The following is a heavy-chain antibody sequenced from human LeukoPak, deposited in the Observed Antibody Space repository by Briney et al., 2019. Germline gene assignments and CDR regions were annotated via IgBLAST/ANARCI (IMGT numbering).Heavy chain of an antibody. CDR3: ARDYDILTGYHTSGPFDI. CDR1: GYTFTNYG. V-gene: IGHV1-18*01. CDR2: ISAYNGNT. J-gene: IGHJ3*02. Sequence: ASVKVSCKASGYTFTNYGISWVRQAPGQGLEWMGWISAYNGNTNYAQKFQGRVTMTTDTSTTTAYMELRSLRSDDTAVYYCARDYDILTGYHTSGPFDIWGQGTMVTASS. D-gene: IGHD3-9*01.